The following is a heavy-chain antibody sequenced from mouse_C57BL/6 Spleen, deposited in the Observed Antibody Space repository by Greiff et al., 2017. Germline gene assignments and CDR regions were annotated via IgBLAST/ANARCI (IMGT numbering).Heavy chain of an antibody. D-gene: IGHD1-2*01. CDR2: ISYDGSN. Sequence: EVHLVESGPGLVKPSQSLSLTCSVTGYSITSGYYWNWIRQFPGNKLEWMGYISYDGSNNYNPSLKNRISITRDTSKNQFFLKLNSVTTEDTATYYCAREQLLRLDYWGQGTTLTVSS. V-gene: IGHV3-6*01. CDR1: GYSITSGYY. J-gene: IGHJ2*01. CDR3: AREQLLRLDY.